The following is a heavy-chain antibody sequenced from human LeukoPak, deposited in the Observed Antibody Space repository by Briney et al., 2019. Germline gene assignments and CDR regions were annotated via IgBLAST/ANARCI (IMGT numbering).Heavy chain of an antibody. Sequence: SETLSLTCTDSGGSISSYYWSWIRQPPGKGLEWIGYIYYSVSTNYNPSLKSRVTISVDTSKNQSSLKLSSVTAADTAVYYCARVRVSGVAVAYPQYFAYWGQGTLVTVSS. V-gene: IGHV4-59*01. J-gene: IGHJ4*02. CDR3: ARVRVSGVAVAYPQYFAY. CDR2: IYYSVST. CDR1: GGSISSYY. D-gene: IGHD6-19*01.